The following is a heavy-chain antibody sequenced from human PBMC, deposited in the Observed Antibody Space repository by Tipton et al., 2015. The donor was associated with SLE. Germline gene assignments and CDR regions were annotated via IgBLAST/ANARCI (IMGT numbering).Heavy chain of an antibody. CDR3: ARGVGATIGFDY. J-gene: IGHJ4*02. Sequence: SLRLSCAASGFTFSSYAMSWVRQAPGKGLEWVSAISGSGGSTYYADSVKGRFTISRDNSKNTLYLQMNSQRAEDTAVYYCARGVGATIGFDYWGQGTLVTVSS. V-gene: IGHV3-23*01. D-gene: IGHD1-26*01. CDR1: GFTFSSYA. CDR2: ISGSGGST.